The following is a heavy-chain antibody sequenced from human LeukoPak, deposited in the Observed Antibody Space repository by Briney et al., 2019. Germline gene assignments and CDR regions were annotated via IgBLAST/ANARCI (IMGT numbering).Heavy chain of an antibody. Sequence: SSETLSLTCTVSGGSISSDYWSWIRQPPGKGLEWIGYISYSGRTHYNPSLRSRVTISVDASKSHFSLKLSSVTAADTAVYYCARGLYRYGRSTFDYWGQGTLVTVSS. D-gene: IGHD2-2*02. J-gene: IGHJ4*02. V-gene: IGHV4-59*08. CDR1: GGSISSDY. CDR2: ISYSGRT. CDR3: ARGLYRYGRSTFDY.